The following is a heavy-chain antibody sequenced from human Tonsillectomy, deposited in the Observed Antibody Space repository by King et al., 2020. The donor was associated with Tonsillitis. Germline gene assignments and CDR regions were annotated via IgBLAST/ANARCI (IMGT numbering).Heavy chain of an antibody. CDR3: ARGGGGRVAAAGTHYYYYAMDV. Sequence: VQLVESGAEVKKPGSSVKVSCKASGGTVSTYSINWVRQAPGQGLQWMGRIIPILAITNYAQKFQGRVTITADKSTTTAYMELSSLRSEDTAVYYCARGGGGRVAAAGTHYYYYAMDVWGQGTTVTVSS. J-gene: IGHJ6*02. CDR1: GGTVSTYS. V-gene: IGHV1-69*09. CDR2: IIPILAIT. D-gene: IGHD6-13*01.